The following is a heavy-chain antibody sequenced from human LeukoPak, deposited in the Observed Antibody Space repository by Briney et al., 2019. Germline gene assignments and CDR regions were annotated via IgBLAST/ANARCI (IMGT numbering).Heavy chain of an antibody. J-gene: IGHJ6*03. CDR2: FDPEDGET. D-gene: IGHD2-15*01. V-gene: IGHV1-24*01. CDR3: ATGYCSGGGCKDRYYYYYMDV. CDR1: GYTLTELS. Sequence: EASVKVSCKVSGYTLTELSMHWVRQAPGKGLEWMGGFDPEDGETIYAQKFQGRVTMTEDTSTDTAYMELSSLRPEDTAVYYCATGYCSGGGCKDRYYYYYMDVWGKGTTVTISS.